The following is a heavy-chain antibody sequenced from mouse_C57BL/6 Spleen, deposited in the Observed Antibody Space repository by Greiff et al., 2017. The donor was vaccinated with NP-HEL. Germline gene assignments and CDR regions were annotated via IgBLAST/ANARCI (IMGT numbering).Heavy chain of an antibody. D-gene: IGHD1-1*01. Sequence: EVQLVESGGGLVQPGRSLKLSCAASGFTFSDYYMYWVRQTPEKRLEWVAYISNGGGSTYYPDTVKGRFTISRDNAKNTLYLQMSRLKSEDTAMYYCARHYSSYDWYFDVWGTGTTVTVSS. J-gene: IGHJ1*03. CDR3: ARHYSSYDWYFDV. V-gene: IGHV5-12*01. CDR1: GFTFSDYY. CDR2: ISNGGGST.